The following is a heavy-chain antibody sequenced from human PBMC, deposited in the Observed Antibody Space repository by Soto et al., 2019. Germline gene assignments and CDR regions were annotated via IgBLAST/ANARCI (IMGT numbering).Heavy chain of an antibody. CDR2: IYSGGST. CDR1: GFTVSSNY. J-gene: IGHJ3*02. D-gene: IGHD4-17*01. V-gene: IGHV3-53*02. CDR3: ASMTTVTADAFDI. Sequence: EVQLVETGGGLIQPGGSLRLSCAASGFTVSSNYMSWVRQAPGKGLEWVSVIYSGGSTYYADSVKGRFTISRDNSKNTLSLEMNSLRAEDTAVYYCASMTTVTADAFDICAHGTMVTVSS.